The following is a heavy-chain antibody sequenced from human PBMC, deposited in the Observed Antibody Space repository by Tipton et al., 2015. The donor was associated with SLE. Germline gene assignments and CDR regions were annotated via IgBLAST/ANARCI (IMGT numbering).Heavy chain of an antibody. CDR1: GGSISSGYY. V-gene: IGHV4-30-4*08. CDR3: AMRRPQFWCFDY. Sequence: TLSLTCTVSGGSISSGYYWSWIRQHPGKGLEWIGYIYYSGSAFYNPSLESRVTISVDTSKNHFSVRLNSVTAADTAVYYCAMRRPQFWCFDYWGQGNLVTVSS. CDR2: IYYSGSA. D-gene: IGHD2-8*01. J-gene: IGHJ4*02.